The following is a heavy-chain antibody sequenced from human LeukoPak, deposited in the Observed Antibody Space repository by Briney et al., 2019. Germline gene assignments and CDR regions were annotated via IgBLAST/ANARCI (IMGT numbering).Heavy chain of an antibody. CDR2: ITGDGSST. V-gene: IGHV3-43*02. D-gene: IGHD5-24*01. CDR1: GFTFGDYA. CDR3: AKIGGWLQITDY. J-gene: IGHJ4*02. Sequence: GGSLRLSCAASGFTFGDYAMHWVRQAPGKGLEWVSLITGDGSSTYYADSVKGRFTISRDNSKNSLYLQMNSLRTEDTALYYCAKIGGWLQITDYWGQGTLVTVSS.